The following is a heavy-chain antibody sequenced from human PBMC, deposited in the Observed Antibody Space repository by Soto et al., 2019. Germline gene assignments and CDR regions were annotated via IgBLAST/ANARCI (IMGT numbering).Heavy chain of an antibody. CDR3: ARASEIVGATYFDY. J-gene: IGHJ4*02. Sequence: GASVKVSCKASGYTFTGYYMHWVRQAPGQGLEWMGWINPNSGGTNYAQKFQGWVTMTTDTSTSTAYMELRSLRSDDTAVYYCARASEIVGATYFDYWGQGALVTVSS. D-gene: IGHD1-26*01. CDR1: GYTFTGYY. V-gene: IGHV1-2*04. CDR2: INPNSGGT.